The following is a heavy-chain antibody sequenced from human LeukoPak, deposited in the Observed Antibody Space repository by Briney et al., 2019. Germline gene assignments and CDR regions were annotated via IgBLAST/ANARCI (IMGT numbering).Heavy chain of an antibody. CDR3: ARLKVPYTSGLAP. CDR2: INHSGGT. J-gene: IGHJ5*02. V-gene: IGHV4-34*01. CDR1: GGSFSGYY. D-gene: IGHD6-25*01. Sequence: PSETLSLTCVVYGGSFSGYYWSWIRQPPGKGLEWIVEINHSGGTNYNPSLKSRVIMSVDTSKNQFSLKLSSVTAADTAVYYCARLKVPYTSGLAPWGQGTLVTVSS.